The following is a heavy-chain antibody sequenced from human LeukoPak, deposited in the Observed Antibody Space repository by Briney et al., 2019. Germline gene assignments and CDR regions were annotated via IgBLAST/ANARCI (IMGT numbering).Heavy chain of an antibody. J-gene: IGHJ4*02. CDR1: GGSISSGSYY. V-gene: IGHV4-61*02. CDR2: IYTSGST. Sequence: SETLSLTCTVSGGSISSGSYYWSWIRQPAGKGLEWIGRIYTSGSTNYNPSLKSRVTISVDTSKNQFSLKLSSVTAADTAVYYCARAFRGYYYGSGRERTPAFFDYWGQGTLVTVSS. CDR3: ARAFRGYYYGSGRERTPAFFDY. D-gene: IGHD3-10*01.